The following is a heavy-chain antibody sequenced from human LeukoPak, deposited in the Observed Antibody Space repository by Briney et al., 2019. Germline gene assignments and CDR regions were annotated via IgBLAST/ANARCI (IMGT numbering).Heavy chain of an antibody. D-gene: IGHD5-18*01. CDR1: GGSISSYY. CDR2: IYTSGST. J-gene: IGHJ4*02. V-gene: IGHV4-4*09. CDR3: ARHQRYSYGFDY. Sequence: SETLSLTCTVSGGSISSYYWSWIRQPPGKGLEWIGYIYTSGSTNYNPSFKSRVTISVDTSKNQFSLKLSSVTAADTAVYYCARHQRYSYGFDYWGQGTLVTVSS.